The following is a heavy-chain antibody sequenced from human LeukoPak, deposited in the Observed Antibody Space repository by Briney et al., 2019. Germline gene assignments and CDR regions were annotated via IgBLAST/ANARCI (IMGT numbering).Heavy chain of an antibody. Sequence: GRSLRLSCAASGFTFSSYGMHWVRQAPGKGLEWVAVISYDGSNKYYADSVKGRFTISRDNSKNTLYLQMNSLRAEDTAVYYCALGEYSGYAFQSAPMPPFGYWGQGTLVTVSS. D-gene: IGHD5-12*01. CDR3: ALGEYSGYAFQSAPMPPFGY. J-gene: IGHJ4*02. CDR1: GFTFSSYG. V-gene: IGHV3-30*03. CDR2: ISYDGSNK.